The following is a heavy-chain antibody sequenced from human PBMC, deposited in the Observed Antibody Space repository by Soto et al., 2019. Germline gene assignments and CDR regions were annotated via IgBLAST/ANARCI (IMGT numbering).Heavy chain of an antibody. V-gene: IGHV3-15*01. D-gene: IGHD4-17*01. J-gene: IGHJ6*02. Sequence: EVQLVESGGGLVKPGGSLRLSCAASGFTFSNAWMSWVRQAPGKGLEWVGRIKSKTDGGTTDYAAPVKGRFTISRDDSKNTLYLQMNSLKTEDTAVYYCTTDLETVTTAGVPYYYYYYGMDVWGQGTTVTVSS. CDR1: GFTFSNAW. CDR3: TTDLETVTTAGVPYYYYYYGMDV. CDR2: IKSKTDGGTT.